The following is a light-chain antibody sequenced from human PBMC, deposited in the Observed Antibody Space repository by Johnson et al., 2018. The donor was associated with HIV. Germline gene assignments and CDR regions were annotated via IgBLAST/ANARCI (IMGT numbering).Light chain of an antibody. CDR2: ENN. CDR1: SSNIGNNY. Sequence: QSVLTQPPSVSAAPGQKVTISCSGSSSNIGNNYVSWYQQLPGTAPKLLIYENNKRPSGIPDRFSGSKSGTSATLGITGLQTGEEADYYCGTWDSDLTAVVFVSGTKVTVL. V-gene: IGLV1-51*02. J-gene: IGLJ1*01. CDR3: GTWDSDLTAVV.